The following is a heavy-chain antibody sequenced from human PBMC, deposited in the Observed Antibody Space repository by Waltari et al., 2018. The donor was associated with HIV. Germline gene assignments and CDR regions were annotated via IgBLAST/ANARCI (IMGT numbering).Heavy chain of an antibody. Sequence: EVQLVESGGNLTRPGGSLRLSCVGSGFIVSDNYMSWVRQAPGKGPWWVCVLYIKGNTLYGGSVKGRFTIFRYKSKNTLYLQMNTLRVDDTAVYYCARMQRFYGSEQSRYFYFGMDVWGQGTTVTVSS. D-gene: IGHD3-16*02. CDR3: ARMQRFYGSEQSRYFYFGMDV. CDR1: GFIVSDNY. CDR2: LYIKGNT. J-gene: IGHJ6*02. V-gene: IGHV3-53*01.